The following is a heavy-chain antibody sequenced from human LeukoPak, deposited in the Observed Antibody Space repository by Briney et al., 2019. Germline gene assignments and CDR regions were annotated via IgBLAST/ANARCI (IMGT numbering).Heavy chain of an antibody. V-gene: IGHV4-38-2*02. CDR1: GGSISSFY. CDR2: IYHSGST. J-gene: IGHJ4*02. D-gene: IGHD3-22*01. CDR3: ARETSSGYGEVDN. Sequence: SETLSLTCTVSGGSISSFYWGWIRQPPGKGLEWIGSIYHSGSTYYNPSLKSRVTISVDTSKNQFSLKLNSVTAADTAMYYCARETSSGYGEVDNWGQGTLVTVSS.